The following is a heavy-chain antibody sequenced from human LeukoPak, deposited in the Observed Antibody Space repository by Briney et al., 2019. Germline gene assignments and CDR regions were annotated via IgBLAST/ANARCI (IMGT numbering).Heavy chain of an antibody. V-gene: IGHV1-8*01. Sequence: ASVKVSCKASGYTFTSYDINWVRQATGQGLEWMGWMNPNSGNTGYAQKFQGRVTMTRNTSISTAYMELSSLRSEDTAVYYCARGSKEAARPRSYYYYYYYMDVWGKGTTVTVSS. CDR3: ARGSKEAARPRSYYYYYYYMDV. CDR2: MNPNSGNT. CDR1: GYTFTSYD. J-gene: IGHJ6*03. D-gene: IGHD6-6*01.